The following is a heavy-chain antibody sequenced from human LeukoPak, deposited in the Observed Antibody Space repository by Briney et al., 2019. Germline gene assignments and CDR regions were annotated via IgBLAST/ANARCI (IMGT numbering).Heavy chain of an antibody. J-gene: IGHJ4*02. Sequence: SVKVSCKASGGTFTSHTFIWVRRAPGQGLEWMGGVTPMFGTTNYAQKFQGRLTITTDGSASTAYMELSSLRFEDTAVYYCARSHGEYYHTSSYYYDYWGQGTLVTVSS. CDR3: ARSHGEYYHTSSYYYDY. CDR2: VTPMFGTT. D-gene: IGHD3-22*01. V-gene: IGHV1-69*05. CDR1: GGTFTSHT.